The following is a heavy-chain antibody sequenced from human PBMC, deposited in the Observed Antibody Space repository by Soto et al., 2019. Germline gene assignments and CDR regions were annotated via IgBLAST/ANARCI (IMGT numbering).Heavy chain of an antibody. CDR1: GGSISSSSYY. J-gene: IGHJ1*01. CDR3: ARQASSSWAAEYFQH. Sequence: SETLSLTCTVSGGSISSSSYYWGWIRQPPGKGLEWIGSIYYSGSTYYNPSLKSRVTISVDTSKNQFSLKLSSVTAADTAVYYCARQASSSWAAEYFQHWGQGTLVTVSS. V-gene: IGHV4-39*01. D-gene: IGHD6-13*01. CDR2: IYYSGST.